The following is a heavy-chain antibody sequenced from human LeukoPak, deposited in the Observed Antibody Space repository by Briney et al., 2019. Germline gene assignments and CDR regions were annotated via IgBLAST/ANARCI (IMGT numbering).Heavy chain of an antibody. CDR1: GYTFTSYY. CDR3: ARANCSSTSCGENDY. J-gene: IGHJ4*02. CDR2: INPSGGST. V-gene: IGHV1-46*01. D-gene: IGHD2-2*01. Sequence: ASVKVSCKASGYTFTSYYMHWVRQAPGQGLEWMGIINPSGGSTSYAQKFQGRVTMTRDMSTSTVYMELSSLRSEDTAVYYCARANCSSTSCGENDYWGQGTLVTVSS.